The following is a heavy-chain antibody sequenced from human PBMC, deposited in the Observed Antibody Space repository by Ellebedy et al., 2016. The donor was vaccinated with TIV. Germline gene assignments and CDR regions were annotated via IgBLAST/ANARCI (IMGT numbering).Heavy chain of an antibody. CDR2: IKRKTDDGTT. CDR3: ATGGHYFGD. Sequence: GESLKISCAGSGFTFSDTHFTWVRQPPGKGLEWVGHIKRKTDDGTTDYAEPVKGRFTISRDDSKDTVYLQMNSLKIEDTAVYWCATGGHYFGDWGQGILVTVSS. J-gene: IGHJ4*02. CDR1: GFTFSDTH. V-gene: IGHV3-15*01.